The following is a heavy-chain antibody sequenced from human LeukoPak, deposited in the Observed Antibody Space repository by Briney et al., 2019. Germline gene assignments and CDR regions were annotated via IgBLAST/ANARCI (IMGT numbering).Heavy chain of an antibody. D-gene: IGHD1-7*01. J-gene: IGHJ4*02. CDR3: GRRSRSTWNYRRGDY. CDR2: IYYSGST. CDR1: GYSISSGYY. V-gene: IGHV4-38-2*02. Sequence: SETLSLTCTVSGYSISSGYYWGWIRQPPGKGLQWIGCIYYSGSTYYKPSLKSRVTISVDTSKNQFSLKLTSVTAADTAVYYCGRRSRSTWNYRRGDYWGQGTLVTVSS.